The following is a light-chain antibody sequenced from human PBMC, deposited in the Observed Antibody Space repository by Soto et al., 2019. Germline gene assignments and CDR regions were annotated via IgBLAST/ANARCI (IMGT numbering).Light chain of an antibody. V-gene: IGLV2-14*01. J-gene: IGLJ3*02. CDR1: SSDVGGYNY. CDR2: EVS. CDR3: FADTTSSTLV. Sequence: QSALTQPASVSGSPGQSITISCSGTSSDVGGYNYVSWYQQNPAKAPKLIIYEVSNRHSGVSHRFPGSQSGNTASLTISGLQAEDEDEYYCFADTTSSTLVFGGATELTVL.